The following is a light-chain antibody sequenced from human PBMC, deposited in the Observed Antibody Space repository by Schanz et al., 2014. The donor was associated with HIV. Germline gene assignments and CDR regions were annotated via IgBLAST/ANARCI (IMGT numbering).Light chain of an antibody. CDR2: DAS. CDR1: QSISTY. CDR3: EQRSNWLIT. V-gene: IGKV3-11*01. Sequence: EIVLTQSPGTLSLSPGERATLSCRASQSISTYLAWYQQKPGQAPRLLMYDASNRATGIPARFSGSGSGTTFTPTISTLWPEDFPIFSCEQRSNWLITSAQGTRREFK. J-gene: IGKJ5*01.